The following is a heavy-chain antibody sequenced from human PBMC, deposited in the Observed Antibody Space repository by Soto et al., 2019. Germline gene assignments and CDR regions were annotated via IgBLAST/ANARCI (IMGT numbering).Heavy chain of an antibody. CDR2: INHSGST. CDR1: GGSFSNYY. D-gene: IGHD3-22*01. J-gene: IGHJ4*02. V-gene: IGHV4-34*01. Sequence: QVQLQQWGAGLLKPSETLSLTCAVFGGSFSNYYWSWIRQPPGKGLEWIGEINHSGSTNYNPSLKSRVTISVDTSKNQFSLKLSSVTAADTDVYFCARGLPKAYSSGSSHFDYWGQGTLVTVSS. CDR3: ARGLPKAYSSGSSHFDY.